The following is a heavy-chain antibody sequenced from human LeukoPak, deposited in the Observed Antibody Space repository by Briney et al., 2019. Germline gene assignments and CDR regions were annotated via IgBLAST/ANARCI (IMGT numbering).Heavy chain of an antibody. Sequence: PSETLSLTCTVSGGSISSYYWSWIRQPAGKGLEWIGRIYTSGSTNYNPSLKSRVTISVDTSKNQFSLKLSSVTAADTAVYYCARGGGDFWSVPANGVNYFDYWGQGTLVTVSS. CDR1: GGSISSYY. CDR3: ARGGGDFWSVPANGVNYFDY. D-gene: IGHD3-3*01. V-gene: IGHV4-4*07. J-gene: IGHJ4*02. CDR2: IYTSGST.